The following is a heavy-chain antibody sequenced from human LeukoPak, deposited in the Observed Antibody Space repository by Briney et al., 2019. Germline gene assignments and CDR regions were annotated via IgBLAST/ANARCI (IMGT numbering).Heavy chain of an antibody. D-gene: IGHD3-9*01. CDR1: GFTFSSYS. Sequence: GGSLRLSCAASGFTFSSYSMNWVRRAPGKGLEWVSSISSSSSYIYYADSVKGRFTISRDNAKNSLYLQMNSLRAEDTAVYYCARDYDILTGYYPIHYYYYGMDVWGKGTTVTVSS. CDR3: ARDYDILTGYYPIHYYYYGMDV. J-gene: IGHJ6*04. V-gene: IGHV3-21*01. CDR2: ISSSSSYI.